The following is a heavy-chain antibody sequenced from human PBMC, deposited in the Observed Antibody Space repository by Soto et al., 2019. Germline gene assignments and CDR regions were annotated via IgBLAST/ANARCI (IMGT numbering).Heavy chain of an antibody. D-gene: IGHD6-13*01. J-gene: IGHJ4*02. CDR2: ITDSGGDT. CDR3: AKGSASSRPYYFDY. V-gene: IGHV3-23*01. CDR1: AFTFSRYA. Sequence: EVHLLESGGGFIQPGGSLRLSCAASAFTFSRYAMRWVRQSPGKGLEWVSAITDSGGDTYHADSVKGRFTISRDNSKNTLYLQMNGLKAEDTAVYYCAKGSASSRPYYFDYWGQGTLVTVSS.